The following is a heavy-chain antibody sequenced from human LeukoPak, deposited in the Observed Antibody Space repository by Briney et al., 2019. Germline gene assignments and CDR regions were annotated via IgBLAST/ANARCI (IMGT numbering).Heavy chain of an antibody. CDR1: GGSISSSSYY. D-gene: IGHD5-12*01. J-gene: IGHJ4*02. Sequence: SETLSLTCTVSGGSISSSSYYWGWIRQPPGKGLEWIGSGYYSGSTYYNPSLKRRVTISVDTSKNQFSLKLSSVTAADTAVYYCARHPKGSGHEYWGQGTLVTVSS. CDR2: GYYSGST. CDR3: ARHPKGSGHEY. V-gene: IGHV4-39*01.